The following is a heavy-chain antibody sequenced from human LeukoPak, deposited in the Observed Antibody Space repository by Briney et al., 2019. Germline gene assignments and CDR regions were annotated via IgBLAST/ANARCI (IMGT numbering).Heavy chain of an antibody. CDR1: GGSISSYY. CDR2: IYTSGST. D-gene: IGHD6-6*01. J-gene: IGHJ4*02. V-gene: IGHV4-4*09. CDR3: ARLKSIAARPTGEPRYYFDY. Sequence: SETLSLTCTVSGGSISSYYWSWIRQPPGKGLEWIGYIYTSGSTNYNPSLKSRVTISVDTSKNQFSLKLSSVTAADTAVYYCARLKSIAARPTGEPRYYFDYWGQGTLVTVSS.